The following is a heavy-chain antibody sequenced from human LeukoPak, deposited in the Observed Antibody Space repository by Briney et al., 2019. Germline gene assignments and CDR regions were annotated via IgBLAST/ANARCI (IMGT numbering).Heavy chain of an antibody. CDR2: IYSGGGT. CDR3: ARNYYDSSAYYYFDY. CDR1: GFTVSSSY. V-gene: IGHV3-66*01. D-gene: IGHD3-22*01. J-gene: IGHJ4*02. Sequence: GGSLRLSCSASGFTVSSSYMNWVRQAPGKGLELVSLIYSGGGTYYADSVKGRFTISRDNSKNTLYLQMNSLRAEDTAVYYCARNYYDSSAYYYFDYWGQGTLVTVSS.